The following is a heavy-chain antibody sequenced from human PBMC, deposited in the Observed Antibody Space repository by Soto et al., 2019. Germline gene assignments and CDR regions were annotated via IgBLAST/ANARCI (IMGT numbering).Heavy chain of an antibody. CDR3: AKGPYSSGWAGYFDY. J-gene: IGHJ4*02. CDR2: ISYDGSNK. V-gene: IGHV3-30*18. Sequence: GGSLRLSCAASGFPLSSYAMYWARQAPGKGLEWVAVISYDGSNKYYADSVKGRFTISRDNSKNTLYLQMNSLRAEDTAVYYCAKGPYSSGWAGYFDYWGQGTLVTVSS. D-gene: IGHD6-19*01. CDR1: GFPLSSYA.